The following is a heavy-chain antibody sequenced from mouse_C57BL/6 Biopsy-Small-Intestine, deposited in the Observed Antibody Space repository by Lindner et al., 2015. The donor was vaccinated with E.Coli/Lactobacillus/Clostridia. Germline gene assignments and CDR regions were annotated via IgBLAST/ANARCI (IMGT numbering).Heavy chain of an antibody. J-gene: IGHJ4*01. CDR2: INPNSGGT. CDR1: GYTFTGYY. CDR3: ARSYYYDTSGFHDY. D-gene: IGHD2-4*01. V-gene: IGHV1-26*01. Sequence: SVKVSCKASGYTFTGYYMHWVRQAPGQGLEWMGRINPNSGGTSLAQKFRDRVIITRDTSISTAYMELSRLRSDDTAVFYCARSYYYDTSGFHDYWGQGTLVTVSS.